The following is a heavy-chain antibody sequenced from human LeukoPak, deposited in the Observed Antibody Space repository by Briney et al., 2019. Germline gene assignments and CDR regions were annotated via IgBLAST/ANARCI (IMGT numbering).Heavy chain of an antibody. CDR1: GFTFSSHA. Sequence: GGSLRLSCAASGFTFSSHAMNWVRQAPGKGLEWVSSIDEGDGTTHYADSVKGRFTISRDDSKNTLYLQLNSLRVEDTAVYYCMHSTDPSIDYWGQGTLVTVSS. J-gene: IGHJ4*02. V-gene: IGHV3-23*01. CDR2: IDEGDGTT. CDR3: MHSTDPSIDY. D-gene: IGHD2-21*02.